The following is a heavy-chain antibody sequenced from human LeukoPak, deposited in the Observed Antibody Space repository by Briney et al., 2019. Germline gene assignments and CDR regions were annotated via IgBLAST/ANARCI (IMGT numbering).Heavy chain of an antibody. CDR1: GFTFDDYA. CDR2: ISWNSGSI. Sequence: PGGSLRLSCAASGFTFDDYAMHWVRQAPGKGLEWVSGISWNSGSIGYADSVKGRFTISRDNAKNSLYLQMNSLRAEDTALYYCAKDISYDYVWGTTGFAFDIWGQGTMVTVSS. CDR3: AKDISYDYVWGTTGFAFDI. V-gene: IGHV3-9*01. D-gene: IGHD3-16*01. J-gene: IGHJ3*02.